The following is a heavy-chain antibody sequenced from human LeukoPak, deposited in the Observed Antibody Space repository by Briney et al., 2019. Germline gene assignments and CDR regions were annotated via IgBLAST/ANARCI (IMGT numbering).Heavy chain of an antibody. Sequence: GGSLRLSCAASGFTVSSNYMSWVRQAPGKWLEWVSVIYSGGDRYYSDSVKGRFTISRDSSKNTLYLQTNSLTADDTAVYYCASPYNNSWYGLGYWGQGTLVTVSS. CDR1: GFTVSSNY. V-gene: IGHV3-53*01. J-gene: IGHJ4*02. D-gene: IGHD6-13*01. CDR2: IYSGGDR. CDR3: ASPYNNSWYGLGY.